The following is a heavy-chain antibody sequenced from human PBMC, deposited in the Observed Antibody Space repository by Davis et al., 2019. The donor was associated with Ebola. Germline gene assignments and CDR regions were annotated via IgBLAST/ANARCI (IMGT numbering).Heavy chain of an antibody. CDR1: GASISSRSYY. J-gene: IGHJ4*02. D-gene: IGHD6-19*01. CDR2: FSYGDNT. CDR3: ARQARLSLDY. Sequence: MPSETLSLTCTASGASISSRSYYWGWIRQPPGKGLEWVGSFSYGDNTHYYNPSLRSRVTISVDTSRNQFSLKLSSATAADTAVYYCARQARLSLDYWGQGTLVTVSS. V-gene: IGHV4-39*01.